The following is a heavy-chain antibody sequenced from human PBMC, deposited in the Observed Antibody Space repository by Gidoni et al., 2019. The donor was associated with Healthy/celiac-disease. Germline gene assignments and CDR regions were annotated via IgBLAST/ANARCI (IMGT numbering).Heavy chain of an antibody. V-gene: IGHV4-39*01. J-gene: IGHJ2*01. D-gene: IGHD2-2*01. CDR2: IYYSGST. CDR3: ARVPTYHRAFFDL. CDR1: GGSISSSSYY. Sequence: QLQLQESGPGLVKPSETLSLTCTVSGGSISSSSYYWGWIRQPPGKGLEWIGSIYYSGSTYYNPSLKSRVTISVDTSKNQFSLKLSSVTAADTAVYYCARVPTYHRAFFDLWGRGTLVTVSS.